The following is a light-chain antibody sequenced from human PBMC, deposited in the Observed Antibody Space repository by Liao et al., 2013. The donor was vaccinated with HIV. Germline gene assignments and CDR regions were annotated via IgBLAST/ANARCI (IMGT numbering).Light chain of an antibody. Sequence: SYVLTQPPSLSVAPGKTARITCGGNNIGSDSVHWYQQKPGQAPVLVIYYDNDRPSGIPGRFSGSNSGNTATLTISGTQSLDEADYYCLTWHSNSWVFGGGTKLTVL. V-gene: IGLV3-21*01. J-gene: IGLJ3*02. CDR1: NIGSDS. CDR3: LTWHSNSWV. CDR2: YDN.